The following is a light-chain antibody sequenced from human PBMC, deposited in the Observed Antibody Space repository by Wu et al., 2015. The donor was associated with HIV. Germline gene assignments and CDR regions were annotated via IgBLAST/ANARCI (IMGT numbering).Light chain of an antibody. CDR1: QGVSSTY. V-gene: IGKV3-20*01. J-gene: IGKJ2*01. Sequence: EIVLTQSPGTLSLSPGERATLFCRASQGVSSTYLAWYQQKPGQAPRLLIYGVSSRATGIPDRFSGSGSGTEFTLTISILQSEDFAVYYCQQYNNLYSFGQGTKLEIK. CDR2: GVS. CDR3: QQYNNLYS.